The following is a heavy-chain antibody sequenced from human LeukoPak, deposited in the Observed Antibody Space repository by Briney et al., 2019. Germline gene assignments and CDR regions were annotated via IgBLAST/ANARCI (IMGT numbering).Heavy chain of an antibody. CDR3: ARGNTATLRYYFDY. CDR1: RFTCRRYG. CDR2: MSSDGSNK. J-gene: IGHJ4*02. D-gene: IGHD4-17*01. V-gene: IGHV3-33*05. Sequence: SLTRASAASRFTCRRYGMRCVRPAPGKALDWVALMSSDGSNKDYTDPVKGRFIISRDNYKNTLYLQMNSLRAEDTPVYYCARGNTATLRYYFDYWGQGTLVTVSS.